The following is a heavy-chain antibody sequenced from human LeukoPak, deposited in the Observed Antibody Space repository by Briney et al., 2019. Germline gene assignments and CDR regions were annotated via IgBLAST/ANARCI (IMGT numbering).Heavy chain of an antibody. CDR2: IYWDDDK. Sequence: SGPTLVNPTPTLTLTGTFSGFSLSTSGVGVGWIRQPPGKALVGLSLIYWDDDKRYSPSLKSRLTITKDTSKNQVVLTMTNMAPVDTATYYCAHRRQQLGLFNYWGQGTLVTVS. CDR1: GFSLSTSGVG. CDR3: AHRRQQLGLFNY. D-gene: IGHD6-13*01. V-gene: IGHV2-5*02. J-gene: IGHJ4*02.